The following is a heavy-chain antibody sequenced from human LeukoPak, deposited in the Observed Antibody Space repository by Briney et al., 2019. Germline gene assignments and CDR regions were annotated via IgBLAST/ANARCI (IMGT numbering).Heavy chain of an antibody. CDR1: GFTFSSYS. CDR2: ISSSSSTI. CDR3: AREVRAARPNWFDP. D-gene: IGHD6-6*01. J-gene: IGHJ5*02. Sequence: PGGSLRLSCAASGFTFSSYSMNWVRQAPGKGLEWVSYISSSSSTIYYADSVKGRFTISRDNAKNSLYLQMNSLRDEDTAVYYCAREVRAARPNWFDPWGQGTLVTVSS. V-gene: IGHV3-48*02.